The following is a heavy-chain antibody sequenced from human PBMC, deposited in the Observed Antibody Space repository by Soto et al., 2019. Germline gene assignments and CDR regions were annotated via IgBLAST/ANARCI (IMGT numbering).Heavy chain of an antibody. CDR3: ARTTYAYVWGSWGMDV. Sequence: QVQLVQSGAEVKKPGSSVKVSCKASGGTFSSYTISWVRQAPGQGLEWMGRIIPILGIANYAQKFQGRVTITADKSTSTAYMELSSLRSEDTAVYYCARTTYAYVWGSWGMDVWGQGTTVTVSS. CDR1: GGTFSSYT. CDR2: IIPILGIA. V-gene: IGHV1-69*02. D-gene: IGHD3-16*01. J-gene: IGHJ6*02.